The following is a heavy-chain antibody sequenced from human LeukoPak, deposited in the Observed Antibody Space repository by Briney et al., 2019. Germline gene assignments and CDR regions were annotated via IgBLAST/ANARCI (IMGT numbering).Heavy chain of an antibody. D-gene: IGHD3-22*01. CDR3: ARVYYDSSGYYSTFDY. J-gene: IGHJ4*02. Sequence: SETLSLTCTVSGGSISSYYWSWIRQPPGKGLEWIGYIYYSGSTNYNPSLKSRVTISVDTSKNQFSLKLSSVTAADTAVYYCARVYYDSSGYYSTFDYWGQGTLVTVSS. V-gene: IGHV4-59*01. CDR2: IYYSGST. CDR1: GGSISSYY.